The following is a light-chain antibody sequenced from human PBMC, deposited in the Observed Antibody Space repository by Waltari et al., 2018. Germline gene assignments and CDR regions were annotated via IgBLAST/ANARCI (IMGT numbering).Light chain of an antibody. CDR1: QSILYSSNNKNY. Sequence: DIVMTQSPDSLAVSLGERATIHCKSSQSILYSSNNKNYLAWYQQKPGQPPKLLIYWASTRESGVPDRFSGSGSGTDFTLTISSLQAEDVAVYYCQQYYSILRTFGQGTKVEIK. V-gene: IGKV4-1*01. CDR2: WAS. CDR3: QQYYSILRT. J-gene: IGKJ1*01.